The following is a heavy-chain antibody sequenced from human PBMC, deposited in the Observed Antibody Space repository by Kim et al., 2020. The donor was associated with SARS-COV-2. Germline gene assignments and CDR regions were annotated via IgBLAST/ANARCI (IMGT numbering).Heavy chain of an antibody. Sequence: SETLSLTCAVYGGSFSGYYWSWIRQPPGKGLEWIGEINHSGSTNYNPSLKSRVTISVDTSKNQFSLKLSSVTAADTAVYYCARPRGVMVRGVTYNWFDPWGQGTLVTVSS. J-gene: IGHJ5*02. CDR1: GGSFSGYY. CDR2: INHSGST. D-gene: IGHD3-10*01. V-gene: IGHV4-34*01. CDR3: ARPRGVMVRGVTYNWFDP.